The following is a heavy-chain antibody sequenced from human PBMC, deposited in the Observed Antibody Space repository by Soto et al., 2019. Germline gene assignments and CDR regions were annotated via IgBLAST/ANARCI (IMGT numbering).Heavy chain of an antibody. J-gene: IGHJ4*02. CDR2: INPNSGGT. V-gene: IGHV1-2*02. CDR3: ACLYYYGSGSYYKFDY. Sequence: ASVKVSGKASGYTFTGYYIHWVRRARGEGLEWMGWINPNSGGTNYAQKFQGRVTMTRDTSISTAYMELSRLRSDDTAVYYCACLYYYGSGSYYKFDYWGQGTLVTVSS. CDR1: GYTFTGYY. D-gene: IGHD3-10*01.